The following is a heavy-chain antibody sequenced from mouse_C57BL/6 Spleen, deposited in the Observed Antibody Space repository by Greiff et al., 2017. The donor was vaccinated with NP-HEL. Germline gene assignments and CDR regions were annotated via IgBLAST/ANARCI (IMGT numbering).Heavy chain of an antibody. J-gene: IGHJ4*01. Sequence: VQLQQSGPGLVKPSQSLSLTCSVTGYSITSGYYWNWIRQFPGNKLEWMGYISYDGSNNYNPSLKNRISITRDTSKNQFFLKLNSVTTEDTATYYCARGDYSNPHYYAMDYWGQGTSVTVSS. CDR3: ARGDYSNPHYYAMDY. V-gene: IGHV3-6*01. CDR1: GYSITSGYY. D-gene: IGHD2-5*01. CDR2: ISYDGSN.